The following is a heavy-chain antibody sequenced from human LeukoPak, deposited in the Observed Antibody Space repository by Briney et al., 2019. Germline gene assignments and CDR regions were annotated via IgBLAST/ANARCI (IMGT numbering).Heavy chain of an antibody. D-gene: IGHD1-26*01. CDR2: IYYSGST. J-gene: IGHJ4*02. CDR3: ARVYGSGSYFWFDY. V-gene: IGHV4-59*01. CDR1: GGSISSYY. Sequence: PSQTLSLTCTVSGGSISSYYWSWIRQPPGKGLEWIGYIYYSGSTNYNPSLKSRVTISVDTSKNQFSLKLSSVTAADTAVYYCARVYGSGSYFWFDYWGQGTLVTVSS.